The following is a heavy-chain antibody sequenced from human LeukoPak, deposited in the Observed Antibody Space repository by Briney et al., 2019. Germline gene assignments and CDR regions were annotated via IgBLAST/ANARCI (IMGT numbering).Heavy chain of an antibody. CDR2: INPNSGGT. J-gene: IGHJ5*02. V-gene: IGHV1-2*02. CDR1: GYTFTGYY. Sequence: ASVKVSCKASGYTFTGYYMHWVRQAPGQGLEWMGWINPNSGGTKYAQKFQGRVTMTRDTSISTAYMELSRLRSDDTAVYYCARDLVPPHEEGAWFDPWGQGTLVTVSS. CDR3: ARDLVPPHEEGAWFDP.